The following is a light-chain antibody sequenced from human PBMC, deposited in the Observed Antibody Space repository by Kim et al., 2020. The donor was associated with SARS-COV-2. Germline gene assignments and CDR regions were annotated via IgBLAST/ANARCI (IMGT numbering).Light chain of an antibody. CDR2: DAS. CDR1: QTISNY. V-gene: IGKV1-39*01. Sequence: ASVGDRVTITCRASQTISNYVNWYRQKPGKAPTLLIYDASSLHSGVPSRFSGSGFGTVFTLIISSLQLEDFATYYCQQSYSTPFTFGQGTRLEIK. CDR3: QQSYSTPFT. J-gene: IGKJ5*01.